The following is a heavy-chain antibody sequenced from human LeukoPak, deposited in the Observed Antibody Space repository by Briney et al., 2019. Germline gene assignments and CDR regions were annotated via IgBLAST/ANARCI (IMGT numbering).Heavy chain of an antibody. CDR1: GFTFSSYW. D-gene: IGHD5-24*01. CDR3: ARLRRDGYPRRYYFDY. J-gene: IGHJ4*02. Sequence: GGSLRLSCAASGFTFSSYWMSWVRQAPGKGLEWVANIKQDGSEKYYVDSVKGRFTISRGNAKNSLYLQMNSLRAEDTAVYYCARLRRDGYPRRYYFDYWGQGTLVTVSS. V-gene: IGHV3-7*01. CDR2: IKQDGSEK.